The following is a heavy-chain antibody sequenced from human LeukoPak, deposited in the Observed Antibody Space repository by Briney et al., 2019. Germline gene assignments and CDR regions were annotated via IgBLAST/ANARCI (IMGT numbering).Heavy chain of an antibody. CDR1: GFTFSSYG. CDR2: ISYDGSNK. CDR3: AKSRGHNYFDY. D-gene: IGHD2-15*01. J-gene: IGHJ4*02. Sequence: GGSLRLSCAASGFTFSSYGMDWVRQAPGKGLEWVAVISYDGSNKYYADSVKGRFTISRDNSKNTLYLQMNSLRAEDTAVYYCAKSRGHNYFDYWGQGTLVTVSS. V-gene: IGHV3-30*18.